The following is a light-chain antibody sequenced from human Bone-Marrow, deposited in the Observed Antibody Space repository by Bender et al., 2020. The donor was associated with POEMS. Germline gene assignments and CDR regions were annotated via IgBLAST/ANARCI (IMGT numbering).Light chain of an antibody. CDR2: EVT. CDR3: TSYADSASANWL. Sequence: QSALTQPTSASGSPGQSVTISCTGTSSDVGRYDYVSWYQQHPGKAPKLMIYEVTKRPSGVPDRFSGSKSGNTASLTVSGLQAEDEADYYCTSYADSASANWLFGGGTNLTVL. V-gene: IGLV2-8*01. J-gene: IGLJ3*02. CDR1: SSDVGRYDY.